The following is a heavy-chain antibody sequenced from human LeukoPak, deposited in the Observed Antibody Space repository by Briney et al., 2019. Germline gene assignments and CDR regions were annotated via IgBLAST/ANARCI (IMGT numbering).Heavy chain of an antibody. D-gene: IGHD2-15*01. CDR3: ARDKMVVAARNNWFDP. Sequence: GASVKVSCKASGYTFTSYGISWVRQAPGQGLEWMGWISAYNGNTNYAQKLQGRVTMTTDTSTSTAYMELRSLRSDDTAVYYCARDKMVVAARNNWFDPWGQGTLVTVSS. CDR2: ISAYNGNT. J-gene: IGHJ5*02. V-gene: IGHV1-18*01. CDR1: GYTFTSYG.